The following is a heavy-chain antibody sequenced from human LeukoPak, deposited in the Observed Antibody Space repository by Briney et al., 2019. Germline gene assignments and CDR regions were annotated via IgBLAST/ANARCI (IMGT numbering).Heavy chain of an antibody. CDR1: GGSISSTN. CDR2: ISGSGGST. CDR3: AKDTGYRYGLFDY. V-gene: IGHV3-23*01. Sequence: ETLSLTCGVSGGSISSTNWWSWVRQPPGQGLEWVSAISGSGGSTYYADSVKGRFTISRDNSKNTLYLQMNSLRAEDTAVYYCAKDTGYRYGLFDYWGQGTLVTVSS. J-gene: IGHJ4*02. D-gene: IGHD5-18*01.